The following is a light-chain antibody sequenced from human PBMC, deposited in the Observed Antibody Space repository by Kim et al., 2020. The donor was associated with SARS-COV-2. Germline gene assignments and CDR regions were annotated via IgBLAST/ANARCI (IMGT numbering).Light chain of an antibody. CDR3: QHYNSYPYT. CDR1: QSISSW. J-gene: IGKJ2*01. V-gene: IGKV1-5*03. Sequence: DIQMTQSPSTLSASVGDRVTITCRASQSISSWVAWYQQKPGKAPNLLIYKASYLESGVPSRFGGSGSGTEFTLTISSLQPDDFATYCCQHYNSYPYTFGQGTKLEI. CDR2: KAS.